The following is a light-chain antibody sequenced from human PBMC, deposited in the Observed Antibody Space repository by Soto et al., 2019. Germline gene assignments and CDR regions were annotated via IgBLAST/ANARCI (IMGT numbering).Light chain of an antibody. CDR3: APWDDSLNGVV. Sequence: QAVLTQPPSASGTPGQRVTISCSGSSSNIGSNSVNWYQQLPGTAPKLLIYRNNQRPSGVPDRFSVSKSGTSASLAISGLQSEDEADYYCAPWDDSLNGVVFGGGTKVTVL. CDR1: SSNIGSNS. CDR2: RNN. J-gene: IGLJ2*01. V-gene: IGLV1-44*01.